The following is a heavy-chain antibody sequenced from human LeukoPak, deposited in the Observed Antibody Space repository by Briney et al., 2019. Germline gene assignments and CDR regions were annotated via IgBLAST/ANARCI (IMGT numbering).Heavy chain of an antibody. J-gene: IGHJ4*02. CDR3: ARAYGSGNSYHFDY. CDR2: INPSAGST. Sequence: ASVNVSFKASGYIFTNYYVHWVRQAPGQGLEWMGIINPSAGSTSYAQKFQGRVTMTRDTSTSTVYMELSSLRSEDMAVYYCARAYGSGNSYHFDYWGQGTLVTVSS. D-gene: IGHD3-10*01. V-gene: IGHV1-46*01. CDR1: GYIFTNYY.